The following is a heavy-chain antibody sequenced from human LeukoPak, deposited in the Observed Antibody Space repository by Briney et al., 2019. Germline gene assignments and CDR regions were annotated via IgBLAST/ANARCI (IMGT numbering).Heavy chain of an antibody. J-gene: IGHJ4*02. CDR2: IWYDGSKK. CDR3: AKDMGYDSSGYFVD. D-gene: IGHD3-22*01. Sequence: GGSLRLSCGASGFTFRNYGMHWVRQAPGKGLEWVAIIWYDGSKKYYADSVKGRFTISRDNSKNTLYLQMNSLRAEDTAVYYCAKDMGYDSSGYFVDWGQGTLVTVSS. V-gene: IGHV3-33*06. CDR1: GFTFRNYG.